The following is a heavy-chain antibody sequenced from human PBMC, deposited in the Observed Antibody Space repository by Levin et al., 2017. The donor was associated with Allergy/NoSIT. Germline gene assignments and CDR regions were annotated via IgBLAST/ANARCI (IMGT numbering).Heavy chain of an antibody. CDR1: GFTVSNNY. CDR2: IYSAGTT. CDR3: ARVPLAGYGYH. J-gene: IGHJ4*02. Sequence: GESLKISCAASGFTVSNNYMSWVRQAPGKGLEWVSVIYSAGTTYYYADSVKGRFTISRDNSKNTLYLQMNSLRAEDTAVYYCARVPLAGYGYHWGQGTLVTVSS. V-gene: IGHV3-66*01. D-gene: IGHD5-12*01.